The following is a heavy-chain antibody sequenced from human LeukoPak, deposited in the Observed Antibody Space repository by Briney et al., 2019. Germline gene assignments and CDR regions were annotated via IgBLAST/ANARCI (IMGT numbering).Heavy chain of an antibody. J-gene: IGHJ4*02. CDR1: GYTFTSYD. Sequence: ASVKVSCKASGYTFTSYDINWVRQAPGQGLEWMGWMNPNSGNTGYAQKFQGRVTMTRNTSISTAYMELSSLRSEDTAVYYCARGPDYGDYEYDFDYWGQGTLVTVSS. CDR3: ARGPDYGDYEYDFDY. D-gene: IGHD4-17*01. CDR2: MNPNSGNT. V-gene: IGHV1-8*01.